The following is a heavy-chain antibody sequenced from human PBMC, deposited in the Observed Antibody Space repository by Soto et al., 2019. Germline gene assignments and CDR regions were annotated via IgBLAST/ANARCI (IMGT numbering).Heavy chain of an antibody. CDR1: GFTFSSYW. CDR2: IKQDGSEK. Sequence: PGGSLRLSCAASGFTFSSYWMSWVRQAPGKGLEWVANIKQDGSEKYYVDSVKGRFTISRDNAKNSLYLQMNSLRAEDTAVYYCARDRSQQLLLYYYYGMDVWGQGTTVTVSS. J-gene: IGHJ6*02. CDR3: ARDRSQQLLLYYYYGMDV. D-gene: IGHD6-6*01. V-gene: IGHV3-7*03.